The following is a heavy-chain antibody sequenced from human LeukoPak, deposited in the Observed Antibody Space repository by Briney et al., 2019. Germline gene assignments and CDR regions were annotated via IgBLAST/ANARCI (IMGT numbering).Heavy chain of an antibody. D-gene: IGHD6-19*01. CDR2: INHSGST. CDR3: ARNDSVAGTTFDY. J-gene: IGHJ4*02. Sequence: KPSETLSLTCAVYGGSFSGYYWSWIRQPPGKGLDWIGEINHSGSTKYNPSLKSRVTISVDTSKNQFSLKLSSVTAADTAVYYCARNDSVAGTTFDYWGQGTLVTVSS. CDR1: GGSFSGYY. V-gene: IGHV4-34*01.